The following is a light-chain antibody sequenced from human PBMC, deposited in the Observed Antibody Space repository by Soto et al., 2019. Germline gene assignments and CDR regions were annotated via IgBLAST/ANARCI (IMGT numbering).Light chain of an antibody. J-gene: IGKJ5*01. V-gene: IGKV3-20*01. CDR2: DAS. CDR1: QSVSSSY. CDR3: HQYDSSPIT. Sequence: EIVLTQSPGTLSLSPGERATLSCRASQSVSSSYLAWYQQKPGQAPRLLIYDASSRATGIPDRFSGSGSGTDFTLTISSLEPEDFAVYYCHQYDSSPITFGQGTRLEIK.